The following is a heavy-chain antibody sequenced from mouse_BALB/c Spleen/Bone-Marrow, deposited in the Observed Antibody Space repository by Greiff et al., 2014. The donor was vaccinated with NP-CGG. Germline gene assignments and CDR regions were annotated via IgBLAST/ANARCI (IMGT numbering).Heavy chain of an antibody. CDR3: AREESYDGCSGVVDY. V-gene: IGHV1-4*01. D-gene: IGHD2-3*01. Sequence: QVQLKESGAELARPGASVRMSCKASGYSFTSFRMHWVKQRPGQGLEWIAYIVPSSAYSNYNQKFKDKATLSADRTSSTAYMQLIGLTSENSAVYDCAREESYDGCSGVVDYWGQGTTLTVSS. CDR2: IVPSSAYS. CDR1: GYSFTSFR. J-gene: IGHJ2*01.